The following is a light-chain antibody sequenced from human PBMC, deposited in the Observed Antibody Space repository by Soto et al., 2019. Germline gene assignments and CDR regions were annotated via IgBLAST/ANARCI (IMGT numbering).Light chain of an antibody. CDR3: SSYTPSNTRQIV. CDR2: DVS. Sequence: QSVLTQPASVSGSPGQSITISCTGTSSDVGGYNYVSWYQQHPGKAPKFMIYDVSNRPSGGSNRFSSSKSGNTASLTISGLQAEDEAYYYCSSYTPSNTRQIVFGTGTKLTVL. V-gene: IGLV2-14*01. J-gene: IGLJ1*01. CDR1: SSDVGGYNY.